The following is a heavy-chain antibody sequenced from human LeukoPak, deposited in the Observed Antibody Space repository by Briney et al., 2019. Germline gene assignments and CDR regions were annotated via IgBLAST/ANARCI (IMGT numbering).Heavy chain of an antibody. V-gene: IGHV4-59*01. J-gene: IGHJ4*02. CDR3: ARGEYEDLVDN. D-gene: IGHD1-26*01. CDR2: VYYSGNT. CDR1: GGSISGYY. Sequence: SETLSLTCTVSGGSISGYYWSWIRQSPGGGVEWIGYVYYSGNTNYNPSLKSRLTISLDTAKNQFSLKLSSVTSADTAVYYCARGEYEDLVDNWGQGTLVTVSS.